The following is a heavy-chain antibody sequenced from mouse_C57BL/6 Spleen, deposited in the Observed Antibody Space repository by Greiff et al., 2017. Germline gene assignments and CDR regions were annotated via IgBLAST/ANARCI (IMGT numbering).Heavy chain of an antibody. V-gene: IGHV1-9*01. CDR3: ARGGYYGSSPYYFDY. CDR2: ILPGSGST. Sequence: LVESGAELMKPGASVKLSCKATGYTFTGYWIEWVKQRPGHGLEWIGEILPGSGSTNYNEKFKGKATFTADTSSNTAYMQLSSLTTEDSAIYYCARGGYYGSSPYYFDYWGQGTTLTVAS. D-gene: IGHD1-1*01. J-gene: IGHJ2*01. CDR1: GYTFTGYW.